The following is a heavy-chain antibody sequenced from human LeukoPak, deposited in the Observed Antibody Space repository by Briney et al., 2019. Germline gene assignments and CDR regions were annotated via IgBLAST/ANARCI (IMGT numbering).Heavy chain of an antibody. Sequence: SDTLSLTCTVSGYSISSGYYWGWIRPPPGKGLEWIGSIYHSGSTNYNPSLKSRVTISVDTSKNQFSLKLSSVTAADTAVYYCARLIRKVLYYFDYWGQGTLVTVSS. J-gene: IGHJ4*02. CDR1: GYSISSGYY. CDR2: IYHSGST. CDR3: ARLIRKVLYYFDY. V-gene: IGHV4-38-2*02.